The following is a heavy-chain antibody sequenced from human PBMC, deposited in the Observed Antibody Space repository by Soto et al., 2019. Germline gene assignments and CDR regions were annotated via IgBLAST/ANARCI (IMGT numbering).Heavy chain of an antibody. CDR3: ARESRYCSGGSCYLLPGIDS. Sequence: QVQLVQSGAEVKKPGSSVKVSCKASVGTFSSYAISWVRQAPGQGLEWMGGIIPIFGTANYAQKFQGRVTITADESTSTAYTELSSLRSEDTAVYYCARESRYCSGGSCYLLPGIDSWGQGTLVTVSS. V-gene: IGHV1-69*12. CDR1: VGTFSSYA. D-gene: IGHD2-15*01. CDR2: IIPIFGTA. J-gene: IGHJ4*02.